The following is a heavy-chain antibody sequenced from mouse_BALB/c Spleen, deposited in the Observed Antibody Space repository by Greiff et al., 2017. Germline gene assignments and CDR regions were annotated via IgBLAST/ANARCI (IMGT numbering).Heavy chain of an antibody. Sequence: EVQVVESGGGLVKPGGSLKLSCAASGFTFSSYAMSWVRQTPEKRLEWVASISSGGSTYYPDSVKGRFTISRDNARNILYLQMSSLRSEDTAMYYCASYYGNYWYFDVWGAGTTVTVSS. CDR1: GFTFSSYA. V-gene: IGHV5-6-5*01. D-gene: IGHD2-1*01. J-gene: IGHJ1*01. CDR2: ISSGGST. CDR3: ASYYGNYWYFDV.